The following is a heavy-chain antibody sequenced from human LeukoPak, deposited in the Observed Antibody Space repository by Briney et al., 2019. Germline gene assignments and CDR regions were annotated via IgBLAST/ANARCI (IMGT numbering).Heavy chain of an antibody. CDR2: INPNSGGT. J-gene: IGHJ4*02. CDR1: GYTFTGYY. V-gene: IGHV1-2*02. CDR3: ARGPMVRGVIIKMGVVY. Sequence: ASVKVSCKASGYTFTGYYMHWVRQAPGQGLEWMGWINPNSGGTNYAQKFQGRVTMTRDTSISTAYMELSRLRSDDTAVYYCARGPMVRGVIIKMGVVYWGQGTLVTVSS. D-gene: IGHD3-10*01.